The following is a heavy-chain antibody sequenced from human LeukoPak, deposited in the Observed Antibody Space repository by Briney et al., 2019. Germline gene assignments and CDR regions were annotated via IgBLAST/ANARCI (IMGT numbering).Heavy chain of an antibody. Sequence: GGSLRLSCAASGFTFSSYAMPWVRQAPGKGLEYVSAISSNGGSTYYANSVKGRFTISRDNSKNTLYLQMGSLRAEDMAVYYCARLWDTAMDHDYWGQGTLVTVSS. CDR3: ARLWDTAMDHDY. J-gene: IGHJ4*02. D-gene: IGHD5-18*01. CDR2: ISSNGGST. CDR1: GFTFSSYA. V-gene: IGHV3-64*01.